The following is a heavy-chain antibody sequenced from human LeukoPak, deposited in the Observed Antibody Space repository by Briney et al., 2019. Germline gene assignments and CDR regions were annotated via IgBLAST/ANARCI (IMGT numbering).Heavy chain of an antibody. Sequence: GGSLRLSCAVSGITFSDYWMTWVRQAPGKGLEWVANINQNGGENYYVDSVKGRFTISRDNTKNSVYLQMNSLRAEDTAVYYCAKDPASYYYDSSGYYYGGWGQGTLVTVSS. CDR2: INQNGGEN. D-gene: IGHD3-22*01. CDR3: AKDPASYYYDSSGYYYGG. CDR1: GITFSDYW. V-gene: IGHV3-7*01. J-gene: IGHJ4*02.